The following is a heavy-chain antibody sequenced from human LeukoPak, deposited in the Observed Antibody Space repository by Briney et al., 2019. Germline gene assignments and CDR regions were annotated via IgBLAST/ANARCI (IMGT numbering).Heavy chain of an antibody. CDR3: SSDLLPFGETLGNWFDV. CDR2: VSGSGGRT. D-gene: IGHD2-21*02. Sequence: AGSLSLSCVASGFSFNSYKTNWVRHPQGTGMEWDGTVSGSGGRTYNADAVKRQCSISIDKSMNTLFLQMNSLRVDDTAVYYCSSDLLPFGETLGNWFDVWGQGTLVTVSS. CDR1: GFSFNSYK. V-gene: IGHV3-23*01. J-gene: IGHJ5*02.